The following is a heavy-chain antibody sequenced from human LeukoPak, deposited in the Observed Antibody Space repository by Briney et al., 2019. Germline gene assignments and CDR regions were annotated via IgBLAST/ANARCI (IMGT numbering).Heavy chain of an antibody. Sequence: SQTLSLTCAVSGGSISSGGYSWSWIRQPPGKGLEWIGYIYHSGSTYYNPSLKSRVTISVDRSKNQFSLKLSSETAADTAVYYCARVGSSSWYYFDYWGQGTLVTVSS. J-gene: IGHJ4*02. V-gene: IGHV4-30-2*01. CDR3: ARVGSSSWYYFDY. CDR1: GGSISSGGYS. CDR2: IYHSGST. D-gene: IGHD6-13*01.